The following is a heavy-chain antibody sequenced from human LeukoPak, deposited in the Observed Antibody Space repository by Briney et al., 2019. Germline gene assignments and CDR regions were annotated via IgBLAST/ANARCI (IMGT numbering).Heavy chain of an antibody. CDR2: IYYSGST. V-gene: IGHV4-39*01. CDR1: GGSISNSSYY. Sequence: SETLSLTCTVSGGSISNSSYYWGWIRQPPGKGLEWIGSIYYSGSTYYNPSLKSRVTISVDTSKNQFSLKLSSVTAADTAVYYCARLFNYDILTGYYTSRDYWGQGTLVTVSS. D-gene: IGHD3-9*01. CDR3: ARLFNYDILTGYYTSRDY. J-gene: IGHJ4*02.